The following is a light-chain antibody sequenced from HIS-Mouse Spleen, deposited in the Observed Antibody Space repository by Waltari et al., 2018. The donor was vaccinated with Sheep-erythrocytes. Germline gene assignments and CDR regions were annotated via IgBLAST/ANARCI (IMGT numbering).Light chain of an antibody. CDR2: EVS. Sequence: QPALTQPPSASGSPGQSVTISCTGTSSDVGGYNYVSWYQQPPGKAPKLMVYEVSNGPSGVPDRFSGSKSGKAAALTVSGLQAEDEADYYCSSYAGSNNYVFGTGTKVTVL. J-gene: IGLJ1*01. CDR1: SSDVGGYNY. CDR3: SSYAGSNNYV. V-gene: IGLV2-8*01.